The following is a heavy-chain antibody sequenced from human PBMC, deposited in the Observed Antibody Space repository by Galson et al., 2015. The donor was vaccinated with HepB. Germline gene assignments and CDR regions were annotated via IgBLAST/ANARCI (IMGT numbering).Heavy chain of an antibody. D-gene: IGHD6-19*01. J-gene: IGHJ5*02. CDR1: GFTFGDYA. CDR3: AKGFGGYSSSWFDP. V-gene: IGHV3-9*01. Sequence: SLRLSCAASGFTFGDYAMHWVRQAPGKGLEWVSSISWNSDSIGYADSVKGRVTISRDNAKNSLYLQMNGLRAEDTALYYCAKGFGGYSSSWFDPWGQGTLVTVSS. CDR2: ISWNSDSI.